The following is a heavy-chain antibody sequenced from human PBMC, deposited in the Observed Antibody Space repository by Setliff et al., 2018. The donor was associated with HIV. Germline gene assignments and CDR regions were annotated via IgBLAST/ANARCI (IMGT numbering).Heavy chain of an antibody. V-gene: IGHV4-61*01. CDR1: GGSVGSGSYY. J-gene: IGHJ4*02. Sequence: SETLSLTCSVSGGSVGSGSYYWSWIRQSPGKGLEWLGYIYYSGSATYNPSLRSRVTISIDTSKNQFSLNLRSETAADTSVYYCARYPPGYGDSKDYWGQGKLVTVSS. D-gene: IGHD4-17*01. CDR2: IYYSGSA. CDR3: ARYPPGYGDSKDY.